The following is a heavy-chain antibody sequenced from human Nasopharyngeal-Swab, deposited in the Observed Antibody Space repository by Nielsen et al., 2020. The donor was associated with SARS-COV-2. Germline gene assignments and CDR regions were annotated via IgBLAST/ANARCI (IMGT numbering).Heavy chain of an antibody. CDR2: TYYRSKWYN. V-gene: IGHV6-1*01. J-gene: IGHJ4*02. D-gene: IGHD5-12*01. CDR1: GDSVSSNSAA. Sequence: SETLSLTCAISGDSVSSNSAAWSWIRQSPSRGLEWLGRTYYRSKWYNDYAVAVKSRITINPDTSKNQFSLQLNSVTPEDTAVYYCARDTDPYDHFDYWGQGTLVTVSS. CDR3: ARDTDPYDHFDY.